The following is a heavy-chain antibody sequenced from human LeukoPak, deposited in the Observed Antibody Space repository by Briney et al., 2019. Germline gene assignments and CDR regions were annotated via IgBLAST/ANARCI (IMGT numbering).Heavy chain of an antibody. Sequence: SETLSLTCTVSGGSISSSSYYWGWIRQPPGKGLEWIGSIYYSGSTYYNPSLKSRVTISVDTSKNQFSLKLSSVTAADTAVYYCARHVRDGYNFIWFDPWGQGTLVTVSS. D-gene: IGHD5-24*01. J-gene: IGHJ5*02. CDR3: ARHVRDGYNFIWFDP. V-gene: IGHV4-39*01. CDR1: GGSISSSSYY. CDR2: IYYSGST.